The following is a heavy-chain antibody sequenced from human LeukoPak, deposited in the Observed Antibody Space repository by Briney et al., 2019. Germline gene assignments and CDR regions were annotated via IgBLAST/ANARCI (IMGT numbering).Heavy chain of an antibody. J-gene: IGHJ2*01. CDR2: IYYSGST. V-gene: IGHV4-39*07. Sequence: SETLSLTCTVSGGSISSSSYYRGWIRQPPGKGLEWIGSIYYSGSTYYNPSLKSRVTISVDTSKNQFSLKLSSVTAADTAVYYCARDDRGISAAGYLWGRGTLVTVSA. CDR3: ARDDRGISAAGYL. CDR1: GGSISSSSYY. D-gene: IGHD6-13*01.